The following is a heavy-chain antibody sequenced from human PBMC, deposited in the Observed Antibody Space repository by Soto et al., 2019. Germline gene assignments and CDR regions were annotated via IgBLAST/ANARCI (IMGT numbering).Heavy chain of an antibody. Sequence: PGESLKISCKASGYNFGAYWIGWVRQMPGKGLEWMGIIFPGDSDTRYSPSFQGQVTISADKSISTAYLQWRSLKASDTARYFCARGGFIGTTPDYWGQGTRVTVSS. CDR1: GYNFGAYW. V-gene: IGHV5-51*01. D-gene: IGHD1-7*01. J-gene: IGHJ4*02. CDR3: ARGGFIGTTPDY. CDR2: IFPGDSDT.